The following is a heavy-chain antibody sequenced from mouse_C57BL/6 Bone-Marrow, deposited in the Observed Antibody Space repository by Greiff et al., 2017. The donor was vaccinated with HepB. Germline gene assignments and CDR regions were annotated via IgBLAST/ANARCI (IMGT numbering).Heavy chain of an antibody. J-gene: IGHJ4*01. CDR3: ARPLLWLRRTPHYYAMDY. CDR2: IWSGGST. CDR1: GFSLTSYG. V-gene: IGHV2-2*01. D-gene: IGHD2-9*01. Sequence: VKLMESGPGLVQPSQSLSITCTVSGFSLTSYGVHWVRQSPGKGLEWLGVIWSGGSTDYNAAFISRLSISKDNSKSQVFFKMNSLQADDTAIYYCARPLLWLRRTPHYYAMDYWGQGTSVTVSS.